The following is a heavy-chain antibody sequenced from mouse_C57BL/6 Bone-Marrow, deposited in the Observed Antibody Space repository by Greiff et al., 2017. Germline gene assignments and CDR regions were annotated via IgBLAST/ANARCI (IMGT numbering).Heavy chain of an antibody. V-gene: IGHV1-81*01. D-gene: IGHD1-1*01. CDR1: GYTFTSYG. CDR2: IYPRSGNT. J-gene: IGHJ3*01. CDR3: AREFITTVAPFAY. Sequence: VQLQQSGAELARPGASVKLSCKASGYTFTSYGISWVKQRTGQGLEWIGEIYPRSGNTYYNEKFKGKATLTADKSSSTAYMELRSLTSEDSAVYFCAREFITTVAPFAYWGQGTLVTVAA.